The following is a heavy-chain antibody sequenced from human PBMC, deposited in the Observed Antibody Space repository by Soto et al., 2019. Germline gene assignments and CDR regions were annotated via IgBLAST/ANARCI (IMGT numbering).Heavy chain of an antibody. CDR3: ARGIAAAGINWFDP. D-gene: IGHD6-13*01. J-gene: IGHJ5*02. V-gene: IGHV4-59*01. CDR2: IYYSGST. CDR1: GGSISSYY. Sequence: SETLSLTCTVSGGSISSYYWSWIRQPPGKGLEWIGYIYYSGSTNYNPSLKSRVTISVDTSKNQFSLKLSSVTAADTAVYYCARGIAAAGINWFDPWGQGTLVTVSS.